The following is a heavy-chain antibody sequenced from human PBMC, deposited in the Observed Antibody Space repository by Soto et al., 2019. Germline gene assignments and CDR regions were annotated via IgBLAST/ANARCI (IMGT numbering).Heavy chain of an antibody. CDR1: GGSITRSSHY. D-gene: IGHD2-21*02. J-gene: IGHJ6*02. CDR2: IYYSGNT. Sequence: FETLSHNCPVSGGSITRSSHYYGSIRQPPGKGLEWIGSIYYSGNTYYNPSLKSRVTISVDTSKNQFSLKLSSVTAADTAVYYCAIGRDHYYYYGMDVWGQGTTVTVSS. V-gene: IGHV4-39*01. CDR3: AIGRDHYYYYGMDV.